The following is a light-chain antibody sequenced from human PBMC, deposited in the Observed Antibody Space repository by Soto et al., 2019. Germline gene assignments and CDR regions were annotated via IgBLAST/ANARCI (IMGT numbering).Light chain of an antibody. V-gene: IGKV3-15*01. CDR3: QQYKSWPPIT. J-gene: IGKJ5*01. CDR2: GAS. CDR1: QNIIHN. Sequence: EIVMTQSPVTLSVSPGERATLSCRASQNIIHNLAWYHQKPGQAPRLLIYGASTRATGIPDRFSGSGSGTELTLSISSRQSEDFAVYYCQQYKSWPPITFGQGTRLEMK.